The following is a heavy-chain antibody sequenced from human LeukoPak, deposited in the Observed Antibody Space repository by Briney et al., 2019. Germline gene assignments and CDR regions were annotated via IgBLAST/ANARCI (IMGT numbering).Heavy chain of an antibody. V-gene: IGHV5-51*01. J-gene: IGHJ4*02. CDR3: ARTRWYYDSSGYSEFDY. CDR2: IYPGDSDT. Sequence: GESLKISCKGSGYSFTSYWIGWVRQMPGKGLEWMGIIYPGDSDTRYSPSFQGQVTISADKSISTAYMQWSSLKASDTAMYYCARTRWYYDSSGYSEFDYWGQGTLVTVSS. D-gene: IGHD3-22*01. CDR1: GYSFTSYW.